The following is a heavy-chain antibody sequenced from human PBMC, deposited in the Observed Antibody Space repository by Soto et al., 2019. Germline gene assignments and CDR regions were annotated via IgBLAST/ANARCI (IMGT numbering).Heavy chain of an antibody. J-gene: IGHJ6*02. CDR1: GFTFSKYG. V-gene: IGHV3-30*18. CDR3: AKDLPQRYLDWFAIDATDEGGMDG. D-gene: IGHD3-9*01. CDR2: ISHDGTYK. Sequence: QVQLVESGGGVVQPGRSLRLSCAASGFTFSKYGMNWVRQAPGKGLEWVAIISHDGTYKYYADSVKGRFTISSDDSKIKLYLHMSSLRSEDTARYFCAKDLPQRYLDWFAIDATDEGGMDGWGQGTTVTVSS.